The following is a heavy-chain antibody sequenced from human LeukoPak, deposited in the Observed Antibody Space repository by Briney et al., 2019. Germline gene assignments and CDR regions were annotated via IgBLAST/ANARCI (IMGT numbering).Heavy chain of an antibody. CDR3: ARGVGSFGDDPRDALDI. Sequence: SETLSLTCAVYGGSFSGYYWSWIRQPAGKGLEWIGRIHTTGSTNYNPSLKGRVTMSVDMSKKQFSLKLTSVTAADTAVYFCARGVGSFGDDPRDALDIWGQGTMVTVSS. V-gene: IGHV4-59*10. CDR2: IHTTGST. D-gene: IGHD4-17*01. CDR1: GGSFSGYY. J-gene: IGHJ3*02.